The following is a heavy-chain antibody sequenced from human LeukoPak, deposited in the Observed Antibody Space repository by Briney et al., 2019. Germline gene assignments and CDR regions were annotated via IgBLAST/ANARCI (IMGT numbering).Heavy chain of an antibody. D-gene: IGHD6-13*01. V-gene: IGHV1-69*06. CDR3: ARDRGGSIAAAGTFDY. Sequence: SVKVSCKASGGTFSSYAISWVRQAPGQGLEWIGGIIPIFGTANYAQKFQGRVTITADKSTSTAYMELSSLRSEDTAVYYCARDRGGSIAAAGTFDYWGQGTLVTVSS. CDR2: IIPIFGTA. J-gene: IGHJ4*02. CDR1: GGTFSSYA.